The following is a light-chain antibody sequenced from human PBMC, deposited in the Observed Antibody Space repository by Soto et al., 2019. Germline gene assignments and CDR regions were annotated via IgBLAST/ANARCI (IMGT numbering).Light chain of an antibody. J-gene: IGLJ2*01. CDR3: CSYTNRSTLIV. CDR1: SSDVGGYNY. V-gene: IGLV2-14*01. CDR2: AVT. Sequence: QSALTQPASVSGSPGQSITISCTGTSSDVGGYNYVSWYQQHPGKAPKLMIYAVTNRPSGVSDRFSGSKSGDTASLTISGRQAEDESDYYCCSYTNRSTLIVFGGGTKLTVL.